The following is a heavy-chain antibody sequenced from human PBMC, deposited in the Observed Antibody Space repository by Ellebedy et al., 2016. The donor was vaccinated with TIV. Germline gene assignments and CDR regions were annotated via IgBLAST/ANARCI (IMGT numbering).Heavy chain of an antibody. CDR3: ATREWVDPMDV. Sequence: ASVKVSCXASGYTFITYAMHWVRQAPGQRLEWMGWINVGNDNTKYSQTFQGRVTITSDTSATTAYMELSSLRSEDTATYYCATREWVDPMDVWGQGTTVTVSS. J-gene: IGHJ6*02. CDR1: GYTFITYA. D-gene: IGHD3-3*01. CDR2: INVGNDNT. V-gene: IGHV1-3*01.